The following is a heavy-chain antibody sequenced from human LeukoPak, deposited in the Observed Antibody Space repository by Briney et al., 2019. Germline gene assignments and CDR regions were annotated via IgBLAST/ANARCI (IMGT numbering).Heavy chain of an antibody. CDR3: APEGETGDRDGYFDF. CDR2: ISSSSSTI. D-gene: IGHD2-21*02. V-gene: IGHV3-48*01. Sequence: GGSLRLSCAASGFTFSSYSMSWVRQAPGKGLEWVSYISSSSSTIYYADSVKGRFTISRDTSKNTLYLQMDSLRAEDTAVYYCAPEGETGDRDGYFDFWGQGTLVTVSS. CDR1: GFTFSSYS. J-gene: IGHJ4*02.